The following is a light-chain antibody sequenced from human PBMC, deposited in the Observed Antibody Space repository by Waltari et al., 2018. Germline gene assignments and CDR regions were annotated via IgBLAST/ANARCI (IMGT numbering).Light chain of an antibody. CDR2: GVS. CDR3: GSYTLINTLVV. J-gene: IGLJ3*02. V-gene: IGLV2-14*01. CDR1: SSDVGGYNY. Sequence: QSALTQPASASGSPGQSITISCTGTSSDVGGYNYVSWYQQHPGKAPKLIIYGVSNRPSGFSARFSGSKSGNTASLTVSGLQAEDEAYYYCGSYTLINTLVVFGGGTKVTVL.